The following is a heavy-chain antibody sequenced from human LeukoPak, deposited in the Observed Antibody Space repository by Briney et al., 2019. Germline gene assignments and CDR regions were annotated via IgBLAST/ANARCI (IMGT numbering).Heavy chain of an antibody. Sequence: SETLSLTCTVSGGSISSYYWSWIRQPPGKGLEWIGYIYYSGSTNYNPSLKSRVTISVDTSKNQFSLKLSSVTAADTAVYYCARGGRYFDDNWFDPWGQGTLVTVSS. CDR1: GGSISSYY. CDR2: IYYSGST. V-gene: IGHV4-59*01. J-gene: IGHJ5*02. D-gene: IGHD3-9*01. CDR3: ARGGRYFDDNWFDP.